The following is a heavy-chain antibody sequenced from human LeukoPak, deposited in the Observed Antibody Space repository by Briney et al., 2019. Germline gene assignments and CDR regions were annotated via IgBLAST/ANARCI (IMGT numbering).Heavy chain of an antibody. D-gene: IGHD6-19*01. CDR3: ARDRIAVAPKGYYYYMDV. Sequence: GGSLRLSCAASGFTFSSYWMHWVRQAPGKGLVWVSRINSDGSSTSYADSVKGRFTISRDNAKNTLYLQMNSLRAEDTAVYYCARDRIAVAPKGYYYYMDVWGKGTTVTISS. CDR2: INSDGSST. J-gene: IGHJ6*03. CDR1: GFTFSSYW. V-gene: IGHV3-74*01.